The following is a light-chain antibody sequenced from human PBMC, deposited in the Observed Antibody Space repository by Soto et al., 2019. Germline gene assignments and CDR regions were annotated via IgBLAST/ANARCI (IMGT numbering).Light chain of an antibody. V-gene: IGKV3-15*01. CDR2: GAS. J-gene: IGKJ1*01. Sequence: ETVLTQSPVTLSVSPGDRATLSCKASQSVTINLAWYHLRPGQGPRLLIFGASTRATGIPARFSGSGSDTEFTLTISSLQPEDFGNYYCQQYNKWPQTFGPGTRV. CDR1: QSVTIN. CDR3: QQYNKWPQT.